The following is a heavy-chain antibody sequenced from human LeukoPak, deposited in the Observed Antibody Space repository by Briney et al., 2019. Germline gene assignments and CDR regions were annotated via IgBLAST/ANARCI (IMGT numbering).Heavy chain of an antibody. J-gene: IGHJ4*02. CDR2: ISYDGSNK. D-gene: IGHD2-2*01. Sequence: SGGSLRLSCAASGFTFSSYGMHWVRQAPGKGLEWVAVISYDGSNKYYADSVKGRFTISRDNSKNTLYLQMNSLRAEDTAVYYCARDRTDEAPAGSFDYWGQGTLVTVSS. CDR1: GFTFSSYG. V-gene: IGHV3-30*03. CDR3: ARDRTDEAPAGSFDY.